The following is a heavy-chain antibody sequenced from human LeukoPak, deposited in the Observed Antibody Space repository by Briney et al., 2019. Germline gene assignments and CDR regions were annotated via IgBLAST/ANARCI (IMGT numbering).Heavy chain of an antibody. CDR3: TRHAHYDFWSGYYNDAFDI. V-gene: IGHV3-73*01. CDR2: TRRKGNSYAT. D-gene: IGHD3-3*01. J-gene: IGHJ3*02. Sequence: GGSLRLSCAAWGFTFRGSAMQGVRQASGKGGEGVGRTRRKGNSYATAYAASVKGRFTISRDDSKNTSYLQMNSLKTEDTAVYYCTRHAHYDFWSGYYNDAFDIWGQGTMVTVSS. CDR1: GFTFRGSA.